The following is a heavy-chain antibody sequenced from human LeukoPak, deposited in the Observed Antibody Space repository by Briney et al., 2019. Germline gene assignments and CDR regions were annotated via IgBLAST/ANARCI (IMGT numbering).Heavy chain of an antibody. CDR1: GGSFSGYY. V-gene: IGHV4-34*01. D-gene: IGHD6-13*01. J-gene: IGHJ5*02. CDR3: ASHALAAAGVSWFDP. Sequence: PSETLSLTCAVYGGSFSGYYWSWIRQPPGKGLEWIGEINHSGSTNYNPSLKSRVTISVDTSKNQFSLKLSSVTAADTAVYYCASHALAAAGVSWFDPWGQGTLVTVSS. CDR2: INHSGST.